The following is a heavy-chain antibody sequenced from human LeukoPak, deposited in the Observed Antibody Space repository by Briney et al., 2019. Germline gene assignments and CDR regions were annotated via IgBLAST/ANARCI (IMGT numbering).Heavy chain of an antibody. J-gene: IGHJ4*02. CDR1: TFTLNNYW. CDR2: IKQDGSEK. Sequence: GGSLRLSCTASTFTLNNYWMSWVRQAPGKGLEWVANIKQDGSEKYYVDSVKGRFTISGDNAKNSLYLQMNSLRAEDTAVYYCASRAGYTGSWSAFDYWGQGTLVTVSS. CDR3: ASRAGYTGSWSAFDY. D-gene: IGHD6-13*01. V-gene: IGHV3-7*05.